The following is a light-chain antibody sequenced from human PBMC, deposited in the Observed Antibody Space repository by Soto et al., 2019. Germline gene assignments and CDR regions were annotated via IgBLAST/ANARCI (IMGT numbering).Light chain of an antibody. Sequence: DIQMTQSPSTLSASVGDRVTITCRASQIIGSSLAWYQQKPGKAPKLLIYDASTSRSGVPSRFSGSESGTEFTLTISSLQPDDSATYYCQHYYSYPYTFGQGTKLEIK. V-gene: IGKV1-5*01. J-gene: IGKJ2*01. CDR3: QHYYSYPYT. CDR2: DAS. CDR1: QIIGSS.